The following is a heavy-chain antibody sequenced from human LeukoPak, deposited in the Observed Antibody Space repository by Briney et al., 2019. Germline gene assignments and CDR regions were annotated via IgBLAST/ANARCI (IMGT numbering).Heavy chain of an antibody. D-gene: IGHD6-19*01. J-gene: IGHJ4*02. CDR1: GFTFDDYG. Sequence: GGSLRLSCAASGFTFDDYGMSWVRQAPGKGLEWVSGINWNGGSTGYADSVKGRFTISRDSAKDSVYLQMNSLRPEDTAVYYCARETRGAVGSYWGQGTLVTVSS. CDR3: ARETRGAVGSY. V-gene: IGHV3-20*04. CDR2: INWNGGST.